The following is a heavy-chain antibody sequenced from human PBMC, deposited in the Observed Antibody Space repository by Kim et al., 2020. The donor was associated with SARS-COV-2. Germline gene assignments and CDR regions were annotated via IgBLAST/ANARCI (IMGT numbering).Heavy chain of an antibody. CDR3: ARDLVIVAAGFDY. D-gene: IGHD6-13*01. Sequence: YAVSVKSPKTINPATAKNQFCLQLNSVTPEDTAVYYCARDLVIVAAGFDYWGQGTLVTVSS. J-gene: IGHJ4*02. V-gene: IGHV6-1*01.